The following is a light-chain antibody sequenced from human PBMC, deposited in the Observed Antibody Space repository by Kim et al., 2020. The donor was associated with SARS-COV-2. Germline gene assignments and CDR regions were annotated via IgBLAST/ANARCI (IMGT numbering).Light chain of an antibody. J-gene: IGLJ2*01. CDR2: QDR. Sequence: SYELTQPPSVSVSPGQTASITCSGYKLGDKYACWYQQKPGQSPVLVIYQDRKRPSGIPERFSGSNSGNTATLTISGTQPMDEADYYFQAWDSSTVVFGGG. V-gene: IGLV3-1*01. CDR3: QAWDSSTVV. CDR1: KLGDKY.